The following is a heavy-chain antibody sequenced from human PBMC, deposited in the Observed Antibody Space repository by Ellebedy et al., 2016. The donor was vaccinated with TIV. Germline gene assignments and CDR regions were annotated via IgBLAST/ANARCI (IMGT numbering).Heavy chain of an antibody. Sequence: PGGSLRLSCATSGFTFNRYAMSWVRQAPGKGLEWVSAVGDSGRPTFYADSVKGRFTISKDISKNTLFLQMNSLRAEDSAVYYCAKYVLDTARSSRAFDSWGHGTMVTVSS. CDR1: GFTFNRYA. CDR3: AKYVLDTARSSRAFDS. D-gene: IGHD3-10*02. V-gene: IGHV3-23*01. J-gene: IGHJ3*02. CDR2: VGDSGRPT.